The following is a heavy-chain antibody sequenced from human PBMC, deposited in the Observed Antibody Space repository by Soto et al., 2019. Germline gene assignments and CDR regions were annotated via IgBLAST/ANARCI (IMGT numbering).Heavy chain of an antibody. Sequence: PSETLSLTCAVSGGSISSGGYSWSWIRQPPGKGLEWIGYIYHSGSTYYNPSLKSRVTISVDRSKNQFSLKLSSVTAADTAVYYCAKEDVGGYYYSGLWGRGTLVTVSS. V-gene: IGHV4-30-2*01. D-gene: IGHD1-26*01. CDR3: AKEDVGGYYYSGL. CDR1: GGSISSGGYS. J-gene: IGHJ4*02. CDR2: IYHSGST.